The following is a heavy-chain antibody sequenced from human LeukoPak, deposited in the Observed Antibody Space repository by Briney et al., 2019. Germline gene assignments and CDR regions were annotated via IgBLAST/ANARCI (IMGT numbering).Heavy chain of an antibody. CDR2: IKSKTDGGTT. D-gene: IGHD3-16*02. CDR1: GFTFSNAW. Sequence: GGSLRLSCAASGFTFSNAWMSWVRQAPGKGLEWVGRIKSKTDGGTTDYAAPVKGRFTISRDDSKNTLYLQMNSLKTEDTAVYYCTTEDSGVWGSYRGAFDIWGQGTMVTVSS. CDR3: TTEDSGVWGSYRGAFDI. J-gene: IGHJ3*02. V-gene: IGHV3-15*01.